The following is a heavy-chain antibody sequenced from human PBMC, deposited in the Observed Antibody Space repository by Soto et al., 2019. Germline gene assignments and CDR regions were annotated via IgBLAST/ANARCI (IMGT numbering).Heavy chain of an antibody. CDR3: ARTRFLEWLPVHYYGMDV. V-gene: IGHV4-34*01. CDR2: INHSGST. J-gene: IGHJ6*02. D-gene: IGHD3-3*01. Sequence: SETLSLTCTVYGGSFCGYYWGWIRQPPGKGLEWIGEINHSGSTNYNPSLKSRVTISVDTSKNQFSLKLSSVTAADTAVYYCARTRFLEWLPVHYYGMDVWGQGTTVTVSS. CDR1: GGSFCGYY.